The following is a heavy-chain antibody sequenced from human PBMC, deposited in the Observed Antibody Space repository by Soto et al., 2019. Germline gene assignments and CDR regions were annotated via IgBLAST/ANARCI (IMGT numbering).Heavy chain of an antibody. V-gene: IGHV1-69*13. J-gene: IGHJ6*02. CDR1: GGTFSSYA. CDR2: IIPIFGTA. D-gene: IGHD6-6*01. CDR3: ARGSIAARPQDYYGMDV. Sequence: SVKVSCKASGGTFSSYAISCVRQAPGQGLEWMGGIIPIFGTANYAQKFQGRVTITADESTSTAYMELSSLRSEDTAVYYCARGSIAARPQDYYGMDVWGQGTTVTVSS.